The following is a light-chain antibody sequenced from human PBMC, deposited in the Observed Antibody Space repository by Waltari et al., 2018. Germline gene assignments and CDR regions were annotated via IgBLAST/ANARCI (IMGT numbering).Light chain of an antibody. CDR2: DVS. V-gene: IGLV2-14*03. CDR1: TNDICTYYY. CDR3: SSYTSTSTLVV. Sequence: QSALTQPASVSGSPGQSITISCSGTTNDICTYYYVSRYQHHPGKAPKLIIYDVSHRPSGVSSRFSGSKSGNTASLTVSGLQAEDEADYYCSSYTSTSTLVVFGGGTKLTVL. J-gene: IGLJ2*01.